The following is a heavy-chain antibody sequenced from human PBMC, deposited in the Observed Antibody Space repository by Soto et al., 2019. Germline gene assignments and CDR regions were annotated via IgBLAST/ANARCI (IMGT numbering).Heavy chain of an antibody. V-gene: IGHV3-53*01. J-gene: IGHJ4*02. D-gene: IGHD6-13*01. CDR1: GFTVSSNY. CDR3: ARVGDGIAAAGTFDY. Sequence: GGSLRLSCAASGFTVSSNYMSWVRQAPGKGLEWVSVIYSGGSTYYADSVKGRFTISRDNSKNTLYLQMNSLRAEDTAVYYCARVGDGIAAAGTFDYWGQGTLVTVSS. CDR2: IYSGGST.